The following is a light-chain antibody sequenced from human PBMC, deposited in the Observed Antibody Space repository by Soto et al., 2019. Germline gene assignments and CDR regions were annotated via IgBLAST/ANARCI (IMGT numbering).Light chain of an antibody. V-gene: IGKV3-20*01. J-gene: IGKJ2*01. Sequence: EIVLTQSPGTLSLSPGERATLSCRASQSVSSSYLTWYQHKPGQAPSLLIYGASSRATGTPDRFIGGGSGTDYTLTISRLEPEDFAVYYCQQYDSPPLYIFGHGTKLEIK. CDR1: QSVSSSY. CDR3: QQYDSPPLYI. CDR2: GAS.